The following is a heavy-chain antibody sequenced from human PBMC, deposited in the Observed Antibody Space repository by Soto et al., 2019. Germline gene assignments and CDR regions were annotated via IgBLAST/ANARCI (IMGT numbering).Heavy chain of an antibody. CDR3: ASDKPSPEWLRRNYVAY. Sequence: EVQLVESGGGLVQPGGSLRLSCAASGFTFSSYSMNWVRQAPGKGLEWVSFISSSSDTIYYADSVKGRFTISRDNAKNSLYLQMTSRRDEDKAVYYCASDKPSPEWLRRNYVAYWGQGNLVTVSS. CDR1: GFTFSSYS. J-gene: IGHJ4*02. V-gene: IGHV3-48*02. CDR2: ISSSSDTI. D-gene: IGHD5-12*01.